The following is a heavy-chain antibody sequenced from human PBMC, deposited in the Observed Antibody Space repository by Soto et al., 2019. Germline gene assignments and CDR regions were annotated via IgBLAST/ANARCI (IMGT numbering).Heavy chain of an antibody. V-gene: IGHV3-23*01. CDR3: AKVRDTTMNMNFDY. Sequence: GGSLRLSCAAFGFTFSSYAMNWVRQAPGKGLEWVSTFDNSDGRTYYTDSVKGRFTISRDNSKNTLFLQMNSLRPEDTAVYYCAKVRDTTMNMNFDYWGQGTLVTV. CDR1: GFTFSSYA. D-gene: IGHD5-18*01. J-gene: IGHJ4*02. CDR2: FDNSDGRT.